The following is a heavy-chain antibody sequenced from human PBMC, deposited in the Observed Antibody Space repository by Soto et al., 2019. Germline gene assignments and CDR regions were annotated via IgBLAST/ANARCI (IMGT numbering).Heavy chain of an antibody. CDR1: GFTFSSYG. CDR3: EKGTGVAGRYNWFDP. Sequence: GSLRLSCAASGFTFSSYGMHWVRQAPGKGLEWVAVISYGGSNKCYADSVKGRFTISRDNAKNSLYLQMNSLRAEDTAVYYCEKGTGVAGRYNWFDPWGQGTLVTVSS. J-gene: IGHJ5*02. V-gene: IGHV3-30*03. CDR2: ISYGGSNK. D-gene: IGHD6-13*01.